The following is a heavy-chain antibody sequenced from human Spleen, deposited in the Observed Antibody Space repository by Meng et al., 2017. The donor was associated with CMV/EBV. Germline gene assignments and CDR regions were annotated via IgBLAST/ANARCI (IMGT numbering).Heavy chain of an antibody. CDR1: GYTFTSYG. V-gene: IGHV1-69*04. CDR2: IIPILDIA. D-gene: IGHD1-26*01. CDR3: ARDAREWELRRFDY. J-gene: IGHJ4*02. Sequence: SVKVSCKASGYTFTSYGISWVRQAPGQGLEWMGRIIPILDIADYAQKFQGRLTITADKSTGTAYMEMTFLKSEDTAVYYCARDAREWELRRFDYWGQGTLVTVSS.